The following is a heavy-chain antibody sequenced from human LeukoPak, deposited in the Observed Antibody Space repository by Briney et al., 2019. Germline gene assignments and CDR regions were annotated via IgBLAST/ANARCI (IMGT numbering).Heavy chain of an antibody. J-gene: IGHJ4*02. CDR3: AREEFVAYCISASCYRVLDY. CDR1: GYSFTGYY. Sequence: GASVKVSCKASGYSFTGYYMHWVRQAPGQGLEWMGWINPNSGGTNYAQKFQGRVTMTRDTSISTAYMELSRLRSDDTAVYYCAREEFVAYCISASCYRVLDYWGQGTLVTVSS. D-gene: IGHD2-2*01. CDR2: INPNSGGT. V-gene: IGHV1-2*02.